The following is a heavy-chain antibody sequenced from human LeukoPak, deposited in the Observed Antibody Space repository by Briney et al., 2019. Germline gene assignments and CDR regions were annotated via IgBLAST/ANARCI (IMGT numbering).Heavy chain of an antibody. V-gene: IGHV5-51*01. CDR3: ARQYCSSTNCYTGSSYYLDY. J-gene: IGHJ4*02. CDR2: IYPGDSAT. CDR1: GYSLSYYW. Sequence: GESLKISCKGSGYSLSYYWIGWVRQMPGKGLEWMGVIYPGDSATRYIPSFQGQVTISADKSISTAYLQWSSLKASDTAMYYCARQYCSSTNCYTGSSYYLDYWGQGTLVTVYS. D-gene: IGHD2-2*02.